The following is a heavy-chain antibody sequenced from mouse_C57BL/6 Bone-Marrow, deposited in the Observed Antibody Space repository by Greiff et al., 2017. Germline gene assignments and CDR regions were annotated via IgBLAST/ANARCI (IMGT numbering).Heavy chain of an antibody. V-gene: IGHV1-26*01. CDR2: INPNNGGT. CDR1: GYTFTDYY. CDR3: ARTRWLLPPMDY. J-gene: IGHJ4*01. D-gene: IGHD2-3*01. Sequence: VQLQQSGPELVKPGASVKISCKASGYTFTDYYMNWVKQSHGKSLEWIGDINPNNGGTSYNQKFKGKATLTVAKSSSTAYMELRSLTSEDSAVYYCARTRWLLPPMDYWGQGTSVTVSS.